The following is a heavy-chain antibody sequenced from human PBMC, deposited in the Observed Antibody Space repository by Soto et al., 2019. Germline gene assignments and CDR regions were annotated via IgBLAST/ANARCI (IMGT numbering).Heavy chain of an antibody. Sequence: SETLSLTCTVSGGSISSYYWSWIRQPPGKGLEWIGYIYYSGSTNYNPSLKSRVTISVDTSKNQFSLKLSSVTAADTAVYYCARVGYRPDAFDIWGQGTMVTVSS. D-gene: IGHD6-13*01. CDR1: GGSISSYY. CDR3: ARVGYRPDAFDI. J-gene: IGHJ3*02. CDR2: IYYSGST. V-gene: IGHV4-59*01.